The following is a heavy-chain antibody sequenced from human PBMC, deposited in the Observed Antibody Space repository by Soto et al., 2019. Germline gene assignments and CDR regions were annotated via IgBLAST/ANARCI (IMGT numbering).Heavy chain of an antibody. J-gene: IGHJ6*02. Sequence: PGGSLRLSCAASGFTFSSYGMHWVRQAPGKGLEWVAVIWYDGSNKYYADSVKGRFTISRDNSKNTLYLQMNSLRAEDTAVYYCARDGVSVLRYFVWLYSRNYYGMDVWGQGTTVTVSS. CDR2: IWYDGSNK. D-gene: IGHD3-9*01. V-gene: IGHV3-33*01. CDR3: ARDGVSVLRYFVWLYSRNYYGMDV. CDR1: GFTFSSYG.